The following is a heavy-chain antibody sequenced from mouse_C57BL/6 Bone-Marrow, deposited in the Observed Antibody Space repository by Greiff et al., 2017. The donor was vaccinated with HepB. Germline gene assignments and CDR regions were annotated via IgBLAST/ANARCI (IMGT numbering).Heavy chain of an antibody. V-gene: IGHV1-54*01. CDR2: INPGSGGT. CDR1: GYAFTNYL. Sequence: QVQLQQSGAELVRPGTSVKVSCKASGYAFTNYLIEWVKQRPGQGLEGIGVINPGSGGTNYNEKFKGKATLTADKSSSTAYMQLSSLTSEDSAVYICARGLGKDRFDYWGQGTTLTVSS. CDR3: ARGLGKDRFDY. D-gene: IGHD4-1*01. J-gene: IGHJ2*01.